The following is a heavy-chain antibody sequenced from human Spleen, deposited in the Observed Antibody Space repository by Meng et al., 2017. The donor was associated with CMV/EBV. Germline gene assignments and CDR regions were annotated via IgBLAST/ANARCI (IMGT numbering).Heavy chain of an antibody. CDR2: TSWDGDTT. CDR3: TKGAAAVGPNYFDY. CDR1: GFTFDDYA. D-gene: IGHD6-13*01. V-gene: IGHV3-43D*03. Sequence: GESLKISCAASGFTFDDYAMHWVRQVPGKGLEWVSLTSWDGDTTYYADSVKGRFTISRDNSKNSLYLQMNSLRAEDTALYYCTKGAAAVGPNYFDYWGQGTLVTVSS. J-gene: IGHJ4*02.